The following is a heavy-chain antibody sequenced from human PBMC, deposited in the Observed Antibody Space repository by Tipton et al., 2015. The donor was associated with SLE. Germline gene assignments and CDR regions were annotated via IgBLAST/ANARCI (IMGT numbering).Heavy chain of an antibody. CDR2: ISGSGGST. CDR3: AKDPPSITIFGVVIGA. V-gene: IGHV3-23*01. D-gene: IGHD3-3*01. CDR1: GFTFSSYA. Sequence: SLRLSCAASGFTFSSYAMSWVRQAPGKGLEWVSAISGSGGSTYYADSVKGRFTISRDNSKNTLYLQMNSLRAEDTAVYYCAKDPPSITIFGVVIGAWGQGTLVTVSS. J-gene: IGHJ5*02.